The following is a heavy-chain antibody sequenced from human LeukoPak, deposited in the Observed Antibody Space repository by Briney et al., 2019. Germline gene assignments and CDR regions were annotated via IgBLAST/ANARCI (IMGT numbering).Heavy chain of an antibody. CDR3: ARDVGTVTPFED. D-gene: IGHD4-17*01. J-gene: IGHJ4*02. Sequence: SQTLSLTCAISGESVSSSTADWHWIRQSPSRGLEWLGRTFYRSNSWYNDFALSVRGRITINADTSKNQFSLQLKSVTPEDTAIYYCARDVGTVTPFEDWGQGTLVTVSS. V-gene: IGHV6-1*01. CDR2: TFYRSNSWYN. CDR1: GESVSSSTAD.